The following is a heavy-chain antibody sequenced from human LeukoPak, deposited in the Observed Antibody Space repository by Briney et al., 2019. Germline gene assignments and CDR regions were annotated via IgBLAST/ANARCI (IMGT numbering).Heavy chain of an antibody. CDR1: GFTFSTYT. CDR3: ARDYGDYYFDY. J-gene: IGHJ4*02. D-gene: IGHD4-17*01. Sequence: PGGSLRLSSADSGFTFSTYTMKWVRPAPEKRLEWVSSISSGSSDIYYADSLKRRFTVSRAHAKNSLYLQINSLRAEDTAVYYCARDYGDYYFDYWGQGTLVTVSS. V-gene: IGHV3-21*01. CDR2: ISSGSSDI.